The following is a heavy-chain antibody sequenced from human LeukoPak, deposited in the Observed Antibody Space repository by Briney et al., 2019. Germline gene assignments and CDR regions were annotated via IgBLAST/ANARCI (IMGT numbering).Heavy chain of an antibody. CDR3: ARGRGRAVGQYYYYGMDV. CDR1: GGSFSGYY. Sequence: SETLSLTCAVYGGSFSGYYWSWLRQPPGKGLEWIGEINHSGSTNYNPSLKSRVTISVDTSKNQFSLKLSSVTAADTAVYYCARGRGRAVGQYYYYGMDVWGQGTTVTVSS. V-gene: IGHV4-34*01. D-gene: IGHD6-19*01. CDR2: INHSGST. J-gene: IGHJ6*02.